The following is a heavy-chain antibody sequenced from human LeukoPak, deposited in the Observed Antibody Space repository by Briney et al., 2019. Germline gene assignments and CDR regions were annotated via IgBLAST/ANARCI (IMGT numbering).Heavy chain of an antibody. D-gene: IGHD5-18*01. J-gene: IGHJ4*02. CDR2: IYNSGST. CDR3: ARGSTSPYGYVFDY. Sequence: KTSETLSLTCTVSGGSMSSYYWSWIRQPPGKGLEWIGYIYNSGSTNYNPSLKSRVTISVDTSKNQFSLKLSSVTAADTAVYYCARGSTSPYGYVFDYWGQGTLVTVSS. CDR1: GGSMSSYY. V-gene: IGHV4-59*01.